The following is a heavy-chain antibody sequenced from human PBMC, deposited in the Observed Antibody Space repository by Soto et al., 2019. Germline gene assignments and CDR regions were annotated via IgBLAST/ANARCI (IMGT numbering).Heavy chain of an antibody. CDR2: IYYSGST. CDR3: ARTSIVVVVAATGPSWFDP. J-gene: IGHJ5*02. V-gene: IGHV4-59*08. CDR1: GGSISSYY. Sequence: SETLSLTCTVSGGSISSYYWSWIRQPPGKGLEWIGYIYYSGSTNYNPSLKSRVTISVDTSKNQFSLKLSSVTAADTAVYYCARTSIVVVVAATGPSWFDPWGQGTLVTVSS. D-gene: IGHD2-15*01.